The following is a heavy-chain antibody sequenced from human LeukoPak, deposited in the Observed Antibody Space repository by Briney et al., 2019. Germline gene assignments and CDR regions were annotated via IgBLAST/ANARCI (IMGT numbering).Heavy chain of an antibody. V-gene: IGHV4-39*01. CDR3: ARHRKSARNYLYYYMDV. D-gene: IGHD6-6*01. Sequence: SETLSLTCTVSGDTIHSVYYFWGWLRQPPGKGLERIGSVYFDGDTSYSPSLKSRVIISVDTSKNQFSLNLTSVTAADTAPYYCARHRKSARNYLYYYMDVWGKGTTVTVSS. CDR1: GDTIHSVYYF. J-gene: IGHJ6*03. CDR2: VYFDGDT.